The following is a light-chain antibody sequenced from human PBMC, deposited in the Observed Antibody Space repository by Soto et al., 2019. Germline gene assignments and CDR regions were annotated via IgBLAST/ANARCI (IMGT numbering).Light chain of an antibody. Sequence: DIVLTQSPGTLSLSPGERATLSCRASQTVANNSLAWYQQKPGQAPRLLIYDANRRATGLPDRFSGSGSGTDFTLTIARLEPDDFAVYYCQQCATSPRTFGQGTKLEIK. CDR1: QTVANNS. CDR3: QQCATSPRT. V-gene: IGKV3-20*01. CDR2: DAN. J-gene: IGKJ1*01.